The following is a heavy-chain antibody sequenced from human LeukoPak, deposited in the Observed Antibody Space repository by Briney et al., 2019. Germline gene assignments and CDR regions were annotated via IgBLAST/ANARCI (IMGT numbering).Heavy chain of an antibody. D-gene: IGHD3-22*01. V-gene: IGHV4-34*01. Sequence: PSETLSLTCAVYSGSFCGYYWSWIRQPPGKGLEWIGEINHSGSTNYNPSLKSRVTMSVDTSKNQFSLKLSSVTAADTAVYYCARVHYYYHSSGYQDWSFDLWGRGTLVTVSS. CDR3: ARVHYYYHSSGYQDWSFDL. CDR1: SGSFCGYY. CDR2: INHSGST. J-gene: IGHJ2*01.